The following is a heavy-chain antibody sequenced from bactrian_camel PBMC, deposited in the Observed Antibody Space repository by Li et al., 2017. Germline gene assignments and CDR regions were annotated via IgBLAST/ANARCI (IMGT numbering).Heavy chain of an antibody. V-gene: IGHV3S40*01. Sequence: VQLVESGGGLVQPGGSLRLSCAASGFTFGSYVMSWVRQAPGKGLEWVSGIYSGGTTSYYADSVKGRFTISRDDAKDALYLQLNSLKTEDTAMYYCTREDPGAGRADWGQGTQVTVS. D-gene: IGHD6*01. J-gene: IGHJ4*01. CDR1: GFTFGSYV. CDR2: IYSGGTTS. CDR3: TREDPGAGRAD.